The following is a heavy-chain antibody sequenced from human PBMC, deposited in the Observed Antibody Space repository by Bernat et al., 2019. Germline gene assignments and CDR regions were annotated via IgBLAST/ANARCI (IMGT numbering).Heavy chain of an antibody. CDR3: ARGCGGSCYFHDAFDI. Sequence: EVQLVESGGGLVKPGGSLRLSCAASGFTFSSYSMNWVRQAPGKGLEWVSSISSSSSYIYYADSVKGRFTISRDNAKNSLYLQMNSLRAEDTAVYYCARGCGGSCYFHDAFDIWGQRTMVTVSS. J-gene: IGHJ3*02. D-gene: IGHD2-15*01. V-gene: IGHV3-21*01. CDR2: ISSSSSYI. CDR1: GFTFSSYS.